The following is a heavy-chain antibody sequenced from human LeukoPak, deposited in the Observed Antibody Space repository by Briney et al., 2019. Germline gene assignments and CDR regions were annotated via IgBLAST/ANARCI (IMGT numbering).Heavy chain of an antibody. CDR3: ARSFQWLRFWDY. D-gene: IGHD5-12*01. Sequence: GGSLRLSCAASGFTFSSYSMNWVRQAPGKGLEWVSSISSRSSYIYYADSVKGRFTISRDNAKNSLYLQMNSLRAEDTAVYYCARSFQWLRFWDYWGQGTLVTVSS. J-gene: IGHJ4*02. V-gene: IGHV3-21*01. CDR2: ISSRSSYI. CDR1: GFTFSSYS.